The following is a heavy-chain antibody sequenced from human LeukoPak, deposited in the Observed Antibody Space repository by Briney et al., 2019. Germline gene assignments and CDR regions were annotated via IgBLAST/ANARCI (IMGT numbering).Heavy chain of an antibody. V-gene: IGHV1-18*01. D-gene: IGHD3-10*01. J-gene: IGHJ4*02. CDR1: GYTFTSYD. CDR2: ISSYSDNT. CDR3: ARGGSGSQALEY. Sequence: ASVKVSCKASGYTFTSYDISWVQQAPGQGLEWMGWISSYSDNTNYAQKLQGRVTMTTDTSTSTAYMELRSLRSDDTAVYYCARGGSGSQALEYWGQGTLVTVSS.